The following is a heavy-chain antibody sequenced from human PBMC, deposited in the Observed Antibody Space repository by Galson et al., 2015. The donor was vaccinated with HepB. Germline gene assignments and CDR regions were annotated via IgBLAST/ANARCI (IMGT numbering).Heavy chain of an antibody. J-gene: IGHJ5*02. D-gene: IGHD1-14*01. CDR2: TYYRSKWRT. V-gene: IGHV6-1*01. CDR3: AREDETGVGWFDP. CDR1: GDSVSSKSAA. Sequence: CAISGDSVSSKSAAWNWIRQSPSRGLEWLGRTYYRSKWRTDYAVFVKSRITINPDTSKNQISLQLNSVTPGDTALYYCAREDETGVGWFDPWGQGTLVTVSS.